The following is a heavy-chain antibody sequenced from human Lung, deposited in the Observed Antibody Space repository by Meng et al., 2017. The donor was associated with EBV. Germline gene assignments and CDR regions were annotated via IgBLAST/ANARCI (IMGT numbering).Heavy chain of an antibody. CDR3: ARVEVGITSGDY. J-gene: IGHJ4*02. V-gene: IGHV1-18*01. Sequence: QAQLVQPGGEVKKPXXXXKGXCKASGYTFTKYGITWVRQAPGQGLEWMGWINAYNGDTNYAQTLQGRVTMTTDTSTSTAYMELRSLRSDDTAVYYCARVEVGITSGDYWGQGTLVTVSS. CDR1: GYTFTKYG. D-gene: IGHD1-26*01. CDR2: INAYNGDT.